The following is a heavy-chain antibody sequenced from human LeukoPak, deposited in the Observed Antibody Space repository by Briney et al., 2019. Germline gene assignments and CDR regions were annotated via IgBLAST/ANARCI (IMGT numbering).Heavy chain of an antibody. Sequence: GASVKVSCKASGYTFTSYEINWVRQATGQGLEWMGWMNPNSGNSGHAQKFQGRVTMARNTSISTAYMELNSLRPEDTAVYYCARGSYGSGSYYYLWGQGTLVTVSS. D-gene: IGHD3-10*01. CDR2: MNPNSGNS. V-gene: IGHV1-8*01. CDR3: ARGSYGSGSYYYL. J-gene: IGHJ5*02. CDR1: GYTFTSYE.